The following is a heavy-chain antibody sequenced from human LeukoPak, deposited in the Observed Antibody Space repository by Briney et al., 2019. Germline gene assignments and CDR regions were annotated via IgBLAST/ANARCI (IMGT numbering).Heavy chain of an antibody. CDR1: GGSISSSSYY. Sequence: SETLSLTCTVSGGSISSSSYYWGWIRQPPGKGLEWIGSIYYSGSTYYNPSLKSRVTISVDTSKNQFSLKLSSVTAADTAVYYCARRRLYGFNWFDPWGQGTLVTVSS. CDR2: IYYSGST. V-gene: IGHV4-39*07. J-gene: IGHJ5*02. CDR3: ARRRLYGFNWFDP. D-gene: IGHD5-24*01.